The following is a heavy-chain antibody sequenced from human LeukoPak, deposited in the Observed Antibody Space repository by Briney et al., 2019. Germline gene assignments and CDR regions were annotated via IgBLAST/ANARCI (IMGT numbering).Heavy chain of an antibody. CDR1: GFTFSSYA. J-gene: IGHJ4*02. D-gene: IGHD3-16*01. Sequence: PGGSLRLSCAASGFTFSSYAMSWVRQAPGKGLELVSAISGSGGSTYYADSVKGRFTISRDNSKNTLYLQMNSLRAEDTAVYYCAKRPTLGASSGSYDYWGQGTLVTVSS. CDR2: ISGSGGST. V-gene: IGHV3-23*01. CDR3: AKRPTLGASSGSYDY.